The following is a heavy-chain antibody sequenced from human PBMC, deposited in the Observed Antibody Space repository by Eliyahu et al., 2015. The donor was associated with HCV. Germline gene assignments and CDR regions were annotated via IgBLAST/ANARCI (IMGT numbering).Heavy chain of an antibody. V-gene: IGHV3-33*01. D-gene: IGHD1-26*01. CDR2: IWYDGSNK. CDR1: GFTFXSXG. CDR3: ARDLLKWELRSLNYYYGMDV. Sequence: QVQLVESGGGVVQPGRSLRLSCAASGFTFXSXGXXWVRQAPGKGLEWVAVIWYDGSNKYYADSVKGRFTISRDNSKNTLYLQMNSLRAEDTAVYYCARDLLKWELRSLNYYYGMDVWGQGTTVTVSS. J-gene: IGHJ6*02.